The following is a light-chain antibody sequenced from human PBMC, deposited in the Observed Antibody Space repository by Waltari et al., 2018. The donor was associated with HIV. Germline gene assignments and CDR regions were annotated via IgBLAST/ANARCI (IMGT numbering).Light chain of an antibody. CDR3: SSAANKSTFI. CDR2: DVT. Sequence: QSALTQPASVSGSLGQSITISCTGTSSDVGKYNLVSWFQQHPGKAPKFMIYDVTKRPSGVSDRFSGSKSGNTASLTISGLQAEDEADYYCSSAANKSTFIFGGGTKLTVL. J-gene: IGLJ2*01. CDR1: SSDVGKYNL. V-gene: IGLV2-23*02.